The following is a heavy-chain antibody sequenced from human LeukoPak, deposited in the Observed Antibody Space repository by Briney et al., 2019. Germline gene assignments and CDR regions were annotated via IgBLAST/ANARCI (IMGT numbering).Heavy chain of an antibody. CDR2: ISGSGGST. Sequence: GGSLRLSCAASGFTFSSYAMSWVRQAPGKGLEWVSAISGSGGSTYYADSVKGRFTISRDNSKNTLYLQMNSLRAEDTAVYYCAKVGLGRGFIAHLFYFAYWGKGTLVTVSS. CDR3: AKVGLGRGFIAHLFYFAY. CDR1: GFTFSSYA. D-gene: IGHD3-10*01. V-gene: IGHV3-23*01. J-gene: IGHJ4*02.